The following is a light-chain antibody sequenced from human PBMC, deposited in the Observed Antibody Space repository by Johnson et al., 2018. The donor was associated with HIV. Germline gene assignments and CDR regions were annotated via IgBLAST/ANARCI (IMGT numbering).Light chain of an antibody. Sequence: QSVLTQPPSVSAAPGQKVTISCSGSSSNIGNNYVSWYQQLPGTAPKLLIYDNNKRPSGTPDRFSGSKSGTSATLGITGLQTGDEADFYCGPWDSSLRSGFFGTGTKVTVL. J-gene: IGLJ1*01. CDR3: GPWDSSLRSGF. CDR2: DNN. CDR1: SSNIGNNY. V-gene: IGLV1-51*01.